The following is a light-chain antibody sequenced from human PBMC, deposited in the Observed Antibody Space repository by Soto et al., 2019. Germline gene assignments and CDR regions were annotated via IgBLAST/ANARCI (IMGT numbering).Light chain of an antibody. CDR3: QQYGDSPQT. J-gene: IGKJ1*01. V-gene: IGKV3-20*01. CDR1: QSVGSS. Sequence: DIVLTQSPATLSVSPGERATLSCRASQSVGSSLSWYQQKPGQAPRLLFYGASNRATAIPDRFSGSGFGTDFTLTITRLEPEDFAVYYCQQYGDSPQTFGPGTKVDIK. CDR2: GAS.